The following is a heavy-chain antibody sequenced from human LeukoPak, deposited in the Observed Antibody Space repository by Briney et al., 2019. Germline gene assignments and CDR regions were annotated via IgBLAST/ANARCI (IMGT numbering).Heavy chain of an antibody. CDR2: VYTSGTK. V-gene: IGHV4-4*07. Sequence: PETLSLTCTVSGGSLSSYYWSWVRQPAGKGVEWVGRVYTSGTKYYNPSLKRGVTVSVDTSKNQFSLTMRSVTAADTAMYYCASSGSGWSTRKDALEIWGQGTTVTVSS. CDR1: GGSLSSYY. CDR3: ASSGSGWSTRKDALEI. D-gene: IGHD6-19*01. J-gene: IGHJ3*02.